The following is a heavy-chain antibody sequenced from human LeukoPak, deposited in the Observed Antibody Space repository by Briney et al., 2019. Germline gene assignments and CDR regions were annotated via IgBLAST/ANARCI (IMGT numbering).Heavy chain of an antibody. V-gene: IGHV1-2*02. CDR3: ARDLFSGAALSGYFDY. J-gene: IGHJ4*02. CDR2: INPNSGGT. Sequence: ASVKVSCKASGYTFTGYYMHWVRQAPGQGLEWMGWINPNSGGTNYAQKFQGRVTMTRDTSISTAYMELSRLRSDDTAVYYCARDLFSGAALSGYFDYWGQGTVVSVSS. CDR1: GYTFTGYY. D-gene: IGHD3-10*02.